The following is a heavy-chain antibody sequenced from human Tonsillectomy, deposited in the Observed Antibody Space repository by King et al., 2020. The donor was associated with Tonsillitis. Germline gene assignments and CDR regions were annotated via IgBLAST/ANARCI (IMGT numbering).Heavy chain of an antibody. V-gene: IGHV3-30*18. CDR3: AKGWVRAVEISGMDV. J-gene: IGHJ6*02. D-gene: IGHD3-10*01. CDR2: MSYDGRSK. CDR1: GFTFDRFG. Sequence: VQLVESGGGVVQPGRSLKLSCAGSGFTFDRFGMHWVRQAPGKGLEWVAVMSYDGRSKTYAGSVKGRFTISRDNSKNTLYLQMNSLRIEDTAVYYCAKGWVRAVEISGMDVWGQGTTVIVSS.